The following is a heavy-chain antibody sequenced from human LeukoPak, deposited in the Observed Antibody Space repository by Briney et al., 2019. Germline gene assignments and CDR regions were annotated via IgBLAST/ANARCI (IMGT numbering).Heavy chain of an antibody. J-gene: IGHJ4*02. CDR3: ARAKTDYYDSSGYYFDY. CDR2: IYHSGSI. CDR1: GGSISSGGYS. V-gene: IGHV4-30-2*01. Sequence: SETLSLTCAVSGGSISSGGYSWSWIRQPPGKGLEWIGYIYHSGSIYYNPSLKSRVTISVDRSKNQFSLKLSSVTAADTAVYYCARAKTDYYDSSGYYFDYWGQGTLVTVSS. D-gene: IGHD3-22*01.